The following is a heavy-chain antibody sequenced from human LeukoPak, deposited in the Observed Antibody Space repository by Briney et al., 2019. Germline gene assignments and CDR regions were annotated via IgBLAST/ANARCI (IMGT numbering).Heavy chain of an antibody. CDR1: GFAFSSHA. V-gene: IGHV3-23*01. J-gene: IGHJ4*02. Sequence: GGSLRLSCAASGFAFSSHAMTWVRQAPGKGLEWVSAISISGDWTYYAHSVKGRFTISRDNSKNTVYLQMNSLRAEDTVVYYCANEIRPNDYWGQGTLVTVSS. CDR3: ANEIRPNDY. D-gene: IGHD4-17*01. CDR2: ISISGDWT.